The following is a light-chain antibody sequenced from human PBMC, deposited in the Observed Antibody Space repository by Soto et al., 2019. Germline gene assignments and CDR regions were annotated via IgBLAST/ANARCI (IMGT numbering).Light chain of an antibody. CDR1: SSDVGGYNY. V-gene: IGLV2-14*03. J-gene: IGLJ1*01. CDR3: SSYTSTSSYV. CDR2: DVI. Sequence: QSALTQPASVSGSPGQSITIACTGTSSDVGGYNYVSWYQQHPGKAPKVIIYDVINGPSGVSNRFSGSKSGNTASLTISGLRAEDEADYYCSSYTSTSSYVFGTGTKLTVL.